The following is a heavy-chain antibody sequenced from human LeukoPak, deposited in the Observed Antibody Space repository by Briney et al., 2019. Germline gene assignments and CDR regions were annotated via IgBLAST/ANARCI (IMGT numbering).Heavy chain of an antibody. CDR3: ARGDIVVVPAAFYYYYYMDV. J-gene: IGHJ6*03. D-gene: IGHD2-2*01. Sequence: LSETLSLTCAVYGGSFSGYYWSWIRQPPGKGLEWIGEINHSGSTNYNPSLKSRATISVDTSKNQFSLKLSSVTAADTAVYYCARGDIVVVPAAFYYYYYMDVWGKGTTVTVSS. CDR1: GGSFSGYY. V-gene: IGHV4-34*01. CDR2: INHSGST.